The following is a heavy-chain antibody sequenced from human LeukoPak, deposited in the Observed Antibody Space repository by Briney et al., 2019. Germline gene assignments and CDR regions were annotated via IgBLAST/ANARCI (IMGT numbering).Heavy chain of an antibody. Sequence: GRSLRLSCAASGFTFSSYGMHWVRQAPGKGLEWVAVIWYDGSNKYYADSVKGRFTISRDNSKNTLYLQMNSLRAKDTAVYYCARDRPRTQSMDVWGQGTTVTVSS. CDR2: IWYDGSNK. CDR3: ARDRPRTQSMDV. CDR1: GFTFSSYG. D-gene: IGHD1/OR15-1a*01. J-gene: IGHJ6*02. V-gene: IGHV3-33*01.